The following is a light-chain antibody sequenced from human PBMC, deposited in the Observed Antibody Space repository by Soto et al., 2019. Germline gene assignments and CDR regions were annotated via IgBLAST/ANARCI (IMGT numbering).Light chain of an antibody. CDR3: QQYNSYSWT. CDR1: QSISIW. J-gene: IGKJ1*01. Sequence: DIQMTQSPSTLSSSLGDRVTLTCRASQSISIWLAWYQQNPGNAPKLLIYNASSIDSGVPSRFSGSGSGTEFTLTISRLQPDDFAAYYCQQYNSYSWTFGQGTKVEIK. CDR2: NAS. V-gene: IGKV1-5*03.